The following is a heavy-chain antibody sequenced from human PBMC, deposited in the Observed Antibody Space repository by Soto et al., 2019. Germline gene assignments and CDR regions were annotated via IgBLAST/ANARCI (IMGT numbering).Heavy chain of an antibody. J-gene: IGHJ5*02. Sequence: SETLSLTCTVSGGSISSGGYYWSWIRQHPGKGLEWIGYIYYIGSTYYNPSLRGRVTISIDTSKNQFSLKLSSVTAADRAVYYCARSTGAGTWFWFDPWGQGTLVTVSS. CDR2: IYYIGST. CDR1: GGSISSGGYY. D-gene: IGHD6-19*01. CDR3: ARSTGAGTWFWFDP. V-gene: IGHV4-31*03.